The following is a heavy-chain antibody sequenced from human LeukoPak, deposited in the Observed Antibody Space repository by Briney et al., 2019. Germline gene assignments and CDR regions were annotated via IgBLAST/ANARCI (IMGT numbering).Heavy chain of an antibody. J-gene: IGHJ3*02. CDR1: GFTFDDYA. D-gene: IGHD1/OR15-1a*01. CDR3: AKTLVGTNAFDI. CDR2: ISWNSGSI. V-gene: IGHV3-9*03. Sequence: GGSLRLSCAASGFTFDDYAMHWVRQAPGKGLEWVSGISWNSGSIGYADSVKGRFTISRDNAKNSLYLQMNSLRAEDMALYYCAKTLVGTNAFDIWGQGTMVTVSS.